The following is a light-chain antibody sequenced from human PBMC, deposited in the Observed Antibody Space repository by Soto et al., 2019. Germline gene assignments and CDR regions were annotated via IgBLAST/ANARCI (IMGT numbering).Light chain of an antibody. CDR1: QSISSW. CDR3: QQYNTYSGT. Sequence: DIQMTQSPSTLSASVGDRVTITCRASQSISSWLAWYQQKPGKAPKLLIHKASILRSGVPSRFSGSGSGTEFTLTISSLQPDDFVTYYCQQYNTYSGTFGQGTKVEIK. CDR2: KAS. V-gene: IGKV1-5*03. J-gene: IGKJ1*01.